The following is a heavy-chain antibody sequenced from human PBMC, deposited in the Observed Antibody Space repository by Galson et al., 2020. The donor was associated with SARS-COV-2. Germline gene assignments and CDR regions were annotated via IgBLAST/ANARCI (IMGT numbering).Heavy chain of an antibody. V-gene: IGHV3-23*01. CDR1: GFTFSSHA. Sequence: GGSLRLSCAASGFTFSSHAMSWVRQAPGKGLEWVSAISGSGGSTYYADSVKGRFTISRDNSKNTLYLQMNSLGAEDTAVYYCVYDYVWGNFDYWGQGTLVTVSS. D-gene: IGHD3-16*01. CDR3: VYDYVWGNFDY. CDR2: ISGSGGST. J-gene: IGHJ4*02.